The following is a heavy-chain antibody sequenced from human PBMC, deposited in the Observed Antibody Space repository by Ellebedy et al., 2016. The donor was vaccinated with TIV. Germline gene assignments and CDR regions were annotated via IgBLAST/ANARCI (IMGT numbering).Heavy chain of an antibody. J-gene: IGHJ4*02. Sequence: PGGSLRLSCAVSGFSVSGYYMSWVRQAPGKGLEWVSIIYSAGSIYYADSVKDRFTISRDNSNNTLYLQMDSLRAEDTALYYCARIREGVSKYFDYWGQGTLVTVSS. CDR1: GFSVSGYY. D-gene: IGHD3-16*01. CDR2: IYSAGSI. V-gene: IGHV3-53*01. CDR3: ARIREGVSKYFDY.